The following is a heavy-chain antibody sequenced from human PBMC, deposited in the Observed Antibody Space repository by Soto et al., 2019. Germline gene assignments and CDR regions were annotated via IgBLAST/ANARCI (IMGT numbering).Heavy chain of an antibody. V-gene: IGHV3-21*01. Sequence: EVRLEESGGGLVKPGGSLRLSCAASGFTVNTFNMNWVRQAPGKGLEWVSSISNYDNTAYADSVKGRFTVSRDYAKNSLFLQMNSLRDEDTAVYYCTLYDALVFDFWGQGALVTVYS. CDR2: ISNYDNT. CDR1: GFTVNTFN. D-gene: IGHD2-8*01. CDR3: TLYDALVFDF. J-gene: IGHJ4*02.